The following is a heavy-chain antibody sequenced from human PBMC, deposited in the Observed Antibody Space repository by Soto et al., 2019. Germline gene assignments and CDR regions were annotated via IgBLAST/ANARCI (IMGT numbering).Heavy chain of an antibody. CDR1: GFIFSGSL. J-gene: IGHJ4*02. V-gene: IGHV3-30*03. CDR3: ARPSNFNSSGYFAY. D-gene: IGHD3-22*01. CDR2: ISYFGNIK. Sequence: QVQLEESGGGVVQPGKSLRLSCAASGFIFSGSLMYWVRQAPGKGLDWVATISYFGNIKDYADSVKGRFTISRDNSKNTRFLQMNSLKVEDTAMYYCARPSNFNSSGYFAYWGQGTLVTVSS.